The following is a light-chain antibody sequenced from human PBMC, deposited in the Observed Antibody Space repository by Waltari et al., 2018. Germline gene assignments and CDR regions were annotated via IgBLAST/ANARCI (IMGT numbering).Light chain of an antibody. CDR1: QSVLYRSADKSY. Sequence: DIVMTQSPDSLAVSLGERDTLNCKSSQSVLYRSADKSYLNWYQQKPGQPPKLLIYWASTRESGVPDRISGAGSGTDFTLTISSLQSEDVAVYYCQQYYSTPLTFGGGTKVEIK. J-gene: IGKJ4*01. CDR3: QQYYSTPLT. V-gene: IGKV4-1*01. CDR2: WAS.